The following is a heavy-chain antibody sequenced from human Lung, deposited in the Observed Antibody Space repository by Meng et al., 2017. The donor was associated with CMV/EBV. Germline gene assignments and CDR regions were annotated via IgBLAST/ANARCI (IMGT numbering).Heavy chain of an antibody. CDR1: GYTFIGYY. D-gene: IGHD3-10*01. Sequence: ASXXVSXKASGYTFIGYYMHWVRQAPGQGLEWMGWIKPNSGGTRYAQKFQGRVTMTRDTSISTAYVELSRLTSDDTAVYYCARGQRPIVILLRGADIGDNGLDVWGQGXTVAVSS. CDR2: IKPNSGGT. CDR3: ARGQRPIVILLRGADIGDNGLDV. J-gene: IGHJ6*02. V-gene: IGHV1-2*02.